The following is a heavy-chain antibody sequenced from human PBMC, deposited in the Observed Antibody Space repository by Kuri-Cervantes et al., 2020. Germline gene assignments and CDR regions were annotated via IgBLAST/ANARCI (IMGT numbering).Heavy chain of an antibody. J-gene: IGHJ5*02. CDR2: IDYTGST. V-gene: IGHV4-59*01. CDR3: ARDPPDSISGPGWFDP. D-gene: IGHD6-13*01. Sequence: SQTLSLTCAVYGGSFSGYYWTWIRQPPGKGLEWIGYIDYTGSTWYNPSLKSRVTISIDRFKNEFSLRVTSVTAADTAVYYCARDPPDSISGPGWFDPWGQGTLVTVSS. CDR1: GGSFSGYY.